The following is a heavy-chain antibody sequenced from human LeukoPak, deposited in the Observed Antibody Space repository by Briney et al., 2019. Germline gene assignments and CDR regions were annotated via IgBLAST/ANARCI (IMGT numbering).Heavy chain of an antibody. CDR2: MSPNSGNT. Sequence: ASVKVSCKASGYTSTSYDINWVRQATGQGLEWMGWMSPNSGNTGYAQKFQGRVTMTRNTAISTAYIELSSLRSEDTAVYYCVRTPPNWGADYWGQGTLVTVSS. CDR1: GYTSTSYD. J-gene: IGHJ4*02. V-gene: IGHV1-8*01. CDR3: VRTPPNWGADY. D-gene: IGHD7-27*01.